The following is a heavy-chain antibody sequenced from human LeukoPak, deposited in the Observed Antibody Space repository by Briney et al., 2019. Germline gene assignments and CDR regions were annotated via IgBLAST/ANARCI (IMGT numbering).Heavy chain of an antibody. Sequence: PGGSLRLSCAASGFTFSNYWMHWVRQAPGKGLVWVSRINSDGINTSYADSVKGRFTISRDNAKNTLNLQMNSLRAEDTAVYYCAKEGDYYNSIVPNYWGQGTLVTVSS. V-gene: IGHV3-74*01. CDR1: GFTFSNYW. J-gene: IGHJ4*02. D-gene: IGHD3-22*01. CDR2: INSDGINT. CDR3: AKEGDYYNSIVPNY.